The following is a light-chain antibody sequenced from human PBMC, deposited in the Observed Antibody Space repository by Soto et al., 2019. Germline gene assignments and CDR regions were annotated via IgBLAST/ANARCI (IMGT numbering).Light chain of an antibody. V-gene: IGLV2-8*01. J-gene: IGLJ1*01. CDR2: GVN. CDR1: SSDVGGYNY. CDR3: SSYAGSNILYV. Sequence: QSALTQPPSASGSPGQSVTISCTGTSSDVGGYNYVSWYQQHPGKAPQLVIYGVNKRASGVPDRFSGSKSGNTASLTVSGLQAEDEADYYCSSYAGSNILYVFGTGTKLTAL.